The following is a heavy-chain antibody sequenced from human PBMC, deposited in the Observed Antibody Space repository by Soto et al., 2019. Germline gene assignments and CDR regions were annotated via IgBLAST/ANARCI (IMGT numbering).Heavy chain of an antibody. J-gene: IGHJ6*02. CDR3: ARADSGYAHGYYYYGMDV. CDR2: ISSSSSTI. V-gene: IGHV3-48*01. D-gene: IGHD5-12*01. Sequence: GGSLRLSCAASGFTFSSYSMNWVRQAPGEGLERVTYISSSSSTIYYADSVKGRFTISRDNAKNSLYLQMNSLRAEDTAVYYCARADSGYAHGYYYYGMDVWGQGT. CDR1: GFTFSSYS.